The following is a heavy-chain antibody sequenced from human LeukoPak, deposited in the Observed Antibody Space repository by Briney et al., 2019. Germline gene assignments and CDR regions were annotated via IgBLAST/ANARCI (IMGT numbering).Heavy chain of an antibody. V-gene: IGHV4-30-2*01. CDR2: IYHSGST. J-gene: IGHJ4*02. Sequence: TSETLPLTCAVSGGSISSGDYSWSWLRQPPGKGLEWIGYIYHSGSTYYNPSLKSRVTISVDRSKNQFSLKLSSVTAADTAVYYCAKGSKLGELDYWGQGTLVTVSS. CDR1: GGSISSGDYS. CDR3: AKGSKLGELDY. D-gene: IGHD7-27*01.